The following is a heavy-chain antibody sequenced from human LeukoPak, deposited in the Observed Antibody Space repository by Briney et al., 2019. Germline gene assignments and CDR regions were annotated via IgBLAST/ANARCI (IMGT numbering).Heavy chain of an antibody. CDR2: IYSGGST. D-gene: IGHD4-17*01. J-gene: IGHJ4*02. CDR1: GFTFSNYA. Sequence: GGSLRLSCAASGFTFSNYAMSWVRQAPGKGLEWVSVIYSGGSTYYADSVKGRFTISRDNSKNTLYLQMNSLRAEDTAVYYCARVLLDYGDSPFDYWGQGTLVTVSS. V-gene: IGHV3-53*01. CDR3: ARVLLDYGDSPFDY.